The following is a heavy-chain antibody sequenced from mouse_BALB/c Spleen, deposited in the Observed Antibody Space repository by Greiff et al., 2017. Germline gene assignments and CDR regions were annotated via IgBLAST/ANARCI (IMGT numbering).Heavy chain of an antibody. CDR3: ARSDYYGSSWNY. D-gene: IGHD1-1*01. Sequence: VQLQQSGAELVKPGASVKLSCTASGFNIKDTYMHWVKQRPEQGLEWIGRIDPANGNTKYDPKFQGKATITADTSSNTAYLQRSSLTSEDTAVYYCARSDYYGSSWNYWGQGTTLTVSS. CDR1: GFNIKDTY. CDR2: IDPANGNT. J-gene: IGHJ2*01. V-gene: IGHV14-3*02.